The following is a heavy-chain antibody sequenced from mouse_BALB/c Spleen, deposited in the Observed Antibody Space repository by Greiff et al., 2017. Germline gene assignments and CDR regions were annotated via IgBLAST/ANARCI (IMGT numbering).Heavy chain of an antibody. CDR1: GYTFTSYW. D-gene: IGHD2-1*01. Sequence: QVHVKQSGAELAKPGASVKMSCKASGYTFTSYWMHWVKQRPGQGLEWIGYINPSTGYTEYNQKFKDKATLTADKSSSTAYMQLSSLTSEDSAVYYCARSDGNFPFDYWGQGTTLTVSS. CDR3: ARSDGNFPFDY. J-gene: IGHJ2*01. CDR2: INPSTGYT. V-gene: IGHV1-7*01.